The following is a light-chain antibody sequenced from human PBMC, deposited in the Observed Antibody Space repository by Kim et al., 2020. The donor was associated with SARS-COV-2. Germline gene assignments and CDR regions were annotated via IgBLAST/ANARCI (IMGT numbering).Light chain of an antibody. CDR3: QVWDSSTV. V-gene: IGLV3-9*01. CDR1: NIGSKN. J-gene: IGLJ2*01. Sequence: VSVALGQTARITCGGNNIGSKNVHCYQQKPGQAPVLLIYRDNTRPSGIPERFSGSNSGNAATLTVSRAQAGDEADYYCQVWDSSTVFGGGTQLTVL. CDR2: RDN.